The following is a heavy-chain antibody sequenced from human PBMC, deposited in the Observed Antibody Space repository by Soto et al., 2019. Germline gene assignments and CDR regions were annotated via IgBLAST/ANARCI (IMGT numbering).Heavy chain of an antibody. V-gene: IGHV4-59*01. CDR3: ARAPRGNYGYPSYFDY. CDR2: IYYSGST. Sequence: SETLCVTWNVAGDSISSYYGSWIRQPTGKGLEWIGYIYYSGSTNYNPSLKSRVTISVDTSKNQFSLKLSSVTAADTAVYYCARAPRGNYGYPSYFDYWGQGTLVTVSS. CDR1: GDSISSYY. D-gene: IGHD3-10*01. J-gene: IGHJ4*02.